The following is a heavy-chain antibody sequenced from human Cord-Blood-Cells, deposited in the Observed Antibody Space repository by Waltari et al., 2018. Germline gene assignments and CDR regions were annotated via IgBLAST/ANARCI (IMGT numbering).Heavy chain of an antibody. J-gene: IGHJ6*03. V-gene: IGHV4-59*01. Sequence: QVRLQESGPGLVKPSETLSLTCTVSGGSISSSYWSWIRQPPGKGLEWIGYIYYSGSTNYNPSLKSRVTISVDTSKNQFSLKLSSVTAADTAVYYCARDARSDRYYYYYMDVWGKGTTVTVSS. D-gene: IGHD3-3*01. CDR2: IYYSGST. CDR3: ARDARSDRYYYYYMDV. CDR1: GGSISSSY.